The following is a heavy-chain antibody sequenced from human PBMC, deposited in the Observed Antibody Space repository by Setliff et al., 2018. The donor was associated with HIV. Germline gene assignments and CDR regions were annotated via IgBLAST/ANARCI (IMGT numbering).Heavy chain of an antibody. Sequence: SETLSLTWTVSGGSISNYYWSWLRQPQGKGLEWIGYISYTGSTNYNPSLKSRVTISVDTSKNQFSLKLSSVTAADTAVYYCAGGLHYGLGKFGYWGQGTLVTVSS. CDR1: GGSISNYY. V-gene: IGHV4-59*01. J-gene: IGHJ4*02. CDR2: ISYTGST. CDR3: AGGLHYGLGKFGY. D-gene: IGHD3-10*01.